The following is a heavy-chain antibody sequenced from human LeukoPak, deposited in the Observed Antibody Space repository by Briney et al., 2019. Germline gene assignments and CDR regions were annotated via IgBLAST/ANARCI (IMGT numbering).Heavy chain of an antibody. J-gene: IGHJ4*02. V-gene: IGHV4-38-2*01. CDR2: IYHSGST. CDR1: GYSISSGYY. D-gene: IGHD6-19*01. Sequence: SETLSLTCAVSGYSISSGYYWGWIRQPPGKGLEWIGSIYHSGSTYYNPSLKSRVTISVDTSKNQFSLKLSSVTAADTAVYYCASNIAVATVTDYWGQGTLVTVSS. CDR3: ASNIAVATVTDY.